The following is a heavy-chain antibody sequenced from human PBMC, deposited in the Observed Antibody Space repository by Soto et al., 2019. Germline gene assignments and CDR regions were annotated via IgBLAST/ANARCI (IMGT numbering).Heavy chain of an antibody. D-gene: IGHD3-9*01. CDR3: AYFDWLPY. CDR2: VYYDGTT. Sequence: SETLSLTCTVSGGSISSSTFYWGWIRQPPGKGLEWIGSVYYDGTTYYNPSLRSRVTISVDTSKNQFSLKMCSVTAADTAAYYCAYFDWLPYWGQGTLVTVSS. J-gene: IGHJ4*02. V-gene: IGHV4-39*01. CDR1: GGSISSSTFY.